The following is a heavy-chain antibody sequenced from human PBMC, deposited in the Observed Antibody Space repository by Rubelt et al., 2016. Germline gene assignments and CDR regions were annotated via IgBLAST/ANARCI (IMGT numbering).Heavy chain of an antibody. CDR3: ASSSGSYYSLDY. J-gene: IGHJ4*02. Sequence: QVQLVQSGAEVKKPGASVKVSCKASGYTFTGYYMHWVRQAPGQGLEWMGWINPNSGGTTYAQKFQGRVTMTRDTSISTAYMELSRLRSDDTAVYYCASSSGSYYSLDYWGQGTLVTVSS. CDR2: INPNSGGT. CDR1: GYTFTGYY. V-gene: IGHV1-2*02. D-gene: IGHD1-26*01.